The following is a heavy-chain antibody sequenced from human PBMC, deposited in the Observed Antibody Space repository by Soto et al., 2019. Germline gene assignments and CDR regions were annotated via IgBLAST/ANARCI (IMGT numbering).Heavy chain of an antibody. J-gene: IGHJ4*02. D-gene: IGHD3-3*01. Sequence: EVQLVQSGAEVKKPGESLKISCKGSGYSFTSYWIGWVRQMPGKGLEWMGIIYPGDSDTRYSPSFQGQVTISADKSISPAYLQWSSLKASDTAMYYCARHPLYYDFWSGYRYFDYWGQGTLVTVSS. V-gene: IGHV5-51*01. CDR1: GYSFTSYW. CDR2: IYPGDSDT. CDR3: ARHPLYYDFWSGYRYFDY.